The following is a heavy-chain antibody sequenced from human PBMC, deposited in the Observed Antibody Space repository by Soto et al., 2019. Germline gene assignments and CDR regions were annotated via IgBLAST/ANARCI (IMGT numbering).Heavy chain of an antibody. Sequence: PSETLSLTCSVSGADINTYSWTWIRQPAGKGLEWIGRIYTSASINYNPSLKGRVTLSVDTSTNQVSLRLASVTAADTAIYYCARDREPGYNFCYGMDVWGQGTTVTAP. J-gene: IGHJ6*02. CDR2: IYTSASI. D-gene: IGHD1-26*01. V-gene: IGHV4-4*07. CDR3: ARDREPGYNFCYGMDV. CDR1: GADINTYS.